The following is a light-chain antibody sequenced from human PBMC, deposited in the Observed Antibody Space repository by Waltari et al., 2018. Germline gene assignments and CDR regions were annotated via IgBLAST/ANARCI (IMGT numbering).Light chain of an antibody. CDR2: GAA. J-gene: IGKJ2*01. V-gene: IGKV3-15*01. Sequence: EIVMTQSPATLSVSPGERATLSCRASQSVSSSLAWYQQKPGQAPRLLIYGAATRATGIPDRFSGSGSGTEFTLTISSLQSEDFAVYYCQQYNIWLYTFGQGTKLEIK. CDR3: QQYNIWLYT. CDR1: QSVSSS.